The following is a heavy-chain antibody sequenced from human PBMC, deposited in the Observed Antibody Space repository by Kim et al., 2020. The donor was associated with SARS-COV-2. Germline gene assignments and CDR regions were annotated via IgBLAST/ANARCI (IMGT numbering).Heavy chain of an antibody. Sequence: ASVKGRFTVSRDNSKNTLYLQMNSLRAEDTAVYYCARELDNWNVGCWFDPWGQGTLVTVSS. V-gene: IGHV3-30*07. CDR3: ARELDNWNVGCWFDP. D-gene: IGHD1-1*01. J-gene: IGHJ5*02.